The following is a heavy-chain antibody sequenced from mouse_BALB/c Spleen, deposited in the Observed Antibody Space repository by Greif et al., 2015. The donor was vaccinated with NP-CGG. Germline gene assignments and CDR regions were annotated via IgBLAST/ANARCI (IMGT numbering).Heavy chain of an antibody. D-gene: IGHD4-1*01. CDR2: IRNKANGYTT. CDR1: GFTFTDYY. CDR3: ARDTGTFAY. V-gene: IGHV7-3*02. J-gene: IGHJ3*01. Sequence: EVKLVESGGGLVQPGGSLRLSCATSGFTFTDYYMIWVHQPPGKALEWLGFIRNKANGYTTEYSASVKGRFTISRDNPQSILYLQMNSLRAEDSATYYCARDTGTFAYWGQGTLVTVSA.